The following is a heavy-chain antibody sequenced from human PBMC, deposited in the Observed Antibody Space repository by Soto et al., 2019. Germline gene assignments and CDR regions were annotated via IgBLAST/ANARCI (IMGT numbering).Heavy chain of an antibody. Sequence: QVQLQQWGAGLLKPSETLYLTCAVYGGSFSGYYWSWIRQPPGQGLEWIGEINHSGSTNNNPSLKSRVPLSVDTAKNQCSLGLSSVTAADTAVYYCGRARVVVAAAYFDYWGQGTLVTVSS. CDR3: GRARVVVAAAYFDY. J-gene: IGHJ4*02. CDR2: INHSGST. D-gene: IGHD2-15*01. CDR1: GGSFSGYY. V-gene: IGHV4-34*01.